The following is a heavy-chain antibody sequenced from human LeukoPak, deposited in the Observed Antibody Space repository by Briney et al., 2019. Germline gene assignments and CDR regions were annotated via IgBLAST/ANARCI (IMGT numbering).Heavy chain of an antibody. CDR3: ARDSTVNGAFEI. Sequence: GGSLRLSCAASGFTFDDYGMSWVRQAPGKGLVWVSRITNDGSITTYADSVKGRFTISRDNARNSLYLQMNNLRAEDTAFYYCARDSTVNGAFEIWGQGTMVTVSS. V-gene: IGHV3-20*04. J-gene: IGHJ3*02. D-gene: IGHD2-8*01. CDR1: GFTFDDYG. CDR2: ITNDGSIT.